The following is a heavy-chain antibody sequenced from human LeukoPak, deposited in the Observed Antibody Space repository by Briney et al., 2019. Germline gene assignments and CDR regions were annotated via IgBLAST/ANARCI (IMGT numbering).Heavy chain of an antibody. V-gene: IGHV3-9*01. CDR1: GFTFSSYA. Sequence: GGSLRLSCAASGFTFSSYAMHWVRQAPGKGLEWVSGISWNSGSIGYADSVKGRFTISRDNAKNSLYLQMNSLRAEDTALYYCAKGRNHYDSSGYRFNYWGQGTLVTVSS. J-gene: IGHJ4*02. CDR2: ISWNSGSI. CDR3: AKGRNHYDSSGYRFNY. D-gene: IGHD3-22*01.